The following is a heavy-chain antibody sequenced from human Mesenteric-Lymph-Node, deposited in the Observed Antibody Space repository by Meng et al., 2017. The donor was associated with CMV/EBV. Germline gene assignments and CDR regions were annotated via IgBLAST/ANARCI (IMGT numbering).Heavy chain of an antibody. D-gene: IGHD2-21*01. Sequence: GGSLRLSCAASGFTFSSYEMNWVRQAPGKGLEWVSYITTSGTDKRYADSVTGRFTISRDNAENSLYLQMNSLRAEDTAVYYCAREAPRCGGDCSDIWGQGTMVTVSS. CDR1: GFTFSSYE. CDR2: ITTSGTDK. V-gene: IGHV3-48*03. J-gene: IGHJ3*02. CDR3: AREAPRCGGDCSDI.